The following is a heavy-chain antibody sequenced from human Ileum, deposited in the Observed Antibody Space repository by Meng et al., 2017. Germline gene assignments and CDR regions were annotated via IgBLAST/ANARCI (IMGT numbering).Heavy chain of an antibody. CDR1: GDSISSRDG. CDR2: SSQESGRT. J-gene: IGHJ4*02. D-gene: IGHD2-21*01. V-gene: IGHV4-4*02. CDR3: VRNEGYSLGD. Sequence: QVQPSESGPGLWQAAGAMTLTGAVSGDSISSRDGWSWVRQPPGKGLEWIGESSQESGRTNYTPSLKSRVTISLDKSKNQFSLNLNSLTAADTAVYYCVRNEGYSLGDWGQGTLVTVSS.